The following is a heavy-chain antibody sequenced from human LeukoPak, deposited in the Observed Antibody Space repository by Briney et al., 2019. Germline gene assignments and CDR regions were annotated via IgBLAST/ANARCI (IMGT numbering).Heavy chain of an antibody. CDR3: ATRGNYFEY. Sequence: GGSLRLSCAASGFTFSNYWMSWVRQAPWKGPEWVANIKQDRSEEYYVDSVKGRFTISRDNAKNSLYLQMNSLRAEDTAVYYCATRGNYFEYWGQGTQVTVSS. V-gene: IGHV3-7*01. CDR2: IKQDRSEE. J-gene: IGHJ4*02. CDR1: GFTFSNYW.